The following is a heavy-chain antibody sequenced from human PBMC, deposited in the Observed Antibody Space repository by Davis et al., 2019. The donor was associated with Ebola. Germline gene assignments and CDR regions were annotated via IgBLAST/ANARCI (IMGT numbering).Heavy chain of an antibody. CDR3: ARKTESDY. D-gene: IGHD3-10*01. V-gene: IGHV3-30-3*01. Sequence: GGSLRLSCAASGFTFSSYAMHWVRQAPGKGLEWVAVISYDGSNKYYADSVKGRFTISRDNSKNTLYLQMNSLRAEDTAVYYCARKTESDYWGQGTLVTVSS. CDR2: ISYDGSNK. CDR1: GFTFSSYA. J-gene: IGHJ4*02.